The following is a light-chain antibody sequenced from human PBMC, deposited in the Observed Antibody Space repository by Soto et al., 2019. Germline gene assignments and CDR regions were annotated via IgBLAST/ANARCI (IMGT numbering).Light chain of an antibody. CDR1: QGISSY. Sequence: IQLTQSPSSLSASVGDRVTITCRASQGISSYLAWYQQKPGKAPKLLIYAASTLQSGVPSRFSGSGSGTEFTLTISSLQPDDFATYYCQQYNSYPWTFGQGTKVDIK. V-gene: IGKV1-9*01. CDR2: AAS. J-gene: IGKJ1*01. CDR3: QQYNSYPWT.